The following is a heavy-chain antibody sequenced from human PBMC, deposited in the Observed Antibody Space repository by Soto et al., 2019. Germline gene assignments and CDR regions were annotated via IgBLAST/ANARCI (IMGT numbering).Heavy chain of an antibody. CDR2: ISGSGRTT. V-gene: IGHV3-23*01. CDR3: AKFRGPSYSYYYMDV. J-gene: IGHJ6*03. CDR1: GFTFGTYA. Sequence: EVQLLESGGGLVQPGGSLRLSCAASGFTFGTYAMKWLGQAPGRGLECVSFISGSGRTTYYAESVKGRFTVSRDNSKSTRYLQMNSLRAEDTALYYCAKFRGPSYSYYYMDVWGKGTTVTVSS. D-gene: IGHD3-16*01.